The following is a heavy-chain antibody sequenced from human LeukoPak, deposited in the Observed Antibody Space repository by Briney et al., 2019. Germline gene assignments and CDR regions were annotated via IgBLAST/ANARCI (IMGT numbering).Heavy chain of an antibody. Sequence: ASVKVSCKASGYTFTGYYMHWVRQAPGQGLEWMGWINPNSGGTNYAQKFQGRVTMTRDTSISTAYMELSRLRSDDTAVYYCARARQFRYRYYYYYYMDVWGKGTTVTIS. J-gene: IGHJ6*03. CDR3: ARARQFRYRYYYYYYMDV. V-gene: IGHV1-2*02. CDR2: INPNSGGT. CDR1: GYTFTGYY. D-gene: IGHD1-26*01.